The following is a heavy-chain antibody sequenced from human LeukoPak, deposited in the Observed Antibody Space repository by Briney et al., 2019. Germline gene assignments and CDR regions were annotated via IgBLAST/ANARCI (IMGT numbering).Heavy chain of an antibody. CDR3: ARDTGRSLWFGELLSRYYYYMDV. V-gene: IGHV1-18*01. D-gene: IGHD3-10*01. CDR1: GGTFSSYG. CDR2: ISAYNGNT. Sequence: GALVKVSCKASGGTFSSYGISWVRQAPGQGLEWMGWISAYNGNTNYAQKLQGRVTMTTDTSTSTAYMELRSLGSDDTAVYYCARDTGRSLWFGELLSRYYYYMDVWGKGTTVTISS. J-gene: IGHJ6*03.